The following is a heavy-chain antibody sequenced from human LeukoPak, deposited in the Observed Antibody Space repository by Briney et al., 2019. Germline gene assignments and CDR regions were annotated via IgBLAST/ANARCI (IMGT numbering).Heavy chain of an antibody. Sequence: PSEALSLTCAASGGSLSGYYWSWIRQSPGKGLEWMGDIHHDGRTKYKSSFKSRITIFLVSSKNEVSLRLSPVTPADTALYFCARDVVPRDYGDTLNAYDLWGQGTMVTVS. D-gene: IGHD4-17*01. J-gene: IGHJ3*01. CDR3: ARDVVPRDYGDTLNAYDL. CDR1: GGSLSGYY. CDR2: IHHDGRT. V-gene: IGHV4-34*01.